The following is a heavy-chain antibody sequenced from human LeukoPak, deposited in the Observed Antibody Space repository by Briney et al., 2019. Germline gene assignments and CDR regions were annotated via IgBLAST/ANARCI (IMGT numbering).Heavy chain of an antibody. J-gene: IGHJ4*02. D-gene: IGHD1-26*01. V-gene: IGHV3-66*01. Sequence: ETLSLTCTVSGGSISSSSYYWGWVRQAPGKGLEWVSVIYSSGSTYYTDSVKGRFTISRDNSKNTLYLQMNSLRAEDTAVYYCARVAVGATLPDYWGQGTLVTVSS. CDR2: IYSSGST. CDR1: GGSISSSSYY. CDR3: ARVAVGATLPDY.